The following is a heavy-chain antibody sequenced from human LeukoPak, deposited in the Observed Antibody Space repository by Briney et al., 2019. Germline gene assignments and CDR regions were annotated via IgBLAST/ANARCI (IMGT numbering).Heavy chain of an antibody. CDR1: GFTFSNFG. V-gene: IGHV3-30*18. CDR2: ISYDGTNN. Sequence: GRSLRLSCAASGFTFSNFGMHWVRQAPGKGLEWVAIISYDGTNNNYADSVKGRFTISRDNSKNTLYLQMNSLRAEDTAVYYCAKERRETVVGTVYFQRWGQGTLVTVSS. D-gene: IGHD6-19*01. J-gene: IGHJ1*01. CDR3: AKERRETVVGTVYFQR.